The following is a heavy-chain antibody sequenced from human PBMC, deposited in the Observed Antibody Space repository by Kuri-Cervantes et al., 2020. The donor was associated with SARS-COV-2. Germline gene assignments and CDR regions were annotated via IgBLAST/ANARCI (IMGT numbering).Heavy chain of an antibody. CDR3: ARDGCIAVAGWIAMGYDAFDI. D-gene: IGHD6-19*01. J-gene: IGHJ3*02. CDR2: ISAYNGNT. V-gene: IGHV1-18*01. CDR1: GYTFTSYG. Sequence: ASVKVSCKASGYTFTSYGISWVRQAPGQGLEWMGWISAYNGNTNYAQKLQGRVTMTTDTTTSTAYVELRSLRSDDTAVYYCARDGCIAVAGWIAMGYDAFDIWGQGTMVTVSS.